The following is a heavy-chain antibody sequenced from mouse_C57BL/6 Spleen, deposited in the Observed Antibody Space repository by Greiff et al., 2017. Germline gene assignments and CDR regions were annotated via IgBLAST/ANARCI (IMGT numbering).Heavy chain of an antibody. D-gene: IGHD1-1*01. CDR3: TRDYYGSSYFDV. V-gene: IGHV5-9-1*02. J-gene: IGHJ1*03. CDR1: GFTFSSYA. CDR2: ISSGGDYI. Sequence: EVKLVESGEGLVKPGGSLKLSCAASGFTFSSYAMSWVRQTPEKRLEWVAYISSGGDYIYYADTVKGRFTISRDNARNTLYLQMSSLKSEDTAMYYCTRDYYGSSYFDVWGTGTTVTVSS.